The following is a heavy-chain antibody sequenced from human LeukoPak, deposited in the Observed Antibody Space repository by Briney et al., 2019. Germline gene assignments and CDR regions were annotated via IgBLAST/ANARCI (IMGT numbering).Heavy chain of an antibody. V-gene: IGHV3-23*01. CDR2: ISGTGSNT. CDR1: RFTFSSYA. J-gene: IGHJ4*02. Sequence: GGSLRLSCAASRFTFSSYAMSWVRQAPGKGLEWVSAISGTGSNTYYADSVKGRFTISRDNSENTMYLQMNSLRAEDTAVYYCAKEGYDQSSGYFDYWGQRTLVTVSS. CDR3: AKEGYDQSSGYFDY. D-gene: IGHD3-22*01.